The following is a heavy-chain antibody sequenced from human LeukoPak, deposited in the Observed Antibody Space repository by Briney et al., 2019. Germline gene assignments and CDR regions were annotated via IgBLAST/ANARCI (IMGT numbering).Heavy chain of an antibody. CDR1: GGSITSKH. CDR3: ARGGTEDYDILTGYLGWFDP. D-gene: IGHD3-9*01. Sequence: SETLSLTCTVSGGSITSKHWSWIRQPAGKGLEWIGRIYTTGSTNYNPTLESRVTMSVDTSKNQLSLKLSSVTAADTAVYYCARGGTEDYDILTGYLGWFDPWGQGTLVTVSS. CDR2: IYTTGST. V-gene: IGHV4-4*07. J-gene: IGHJ5*02.